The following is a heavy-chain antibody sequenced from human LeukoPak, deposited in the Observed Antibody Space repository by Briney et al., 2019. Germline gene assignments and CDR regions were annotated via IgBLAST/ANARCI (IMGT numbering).Heavy chain of an antibody. V-gene: IGHV3-48*02. D-gene: IGHD3-22*01. J-gene: IGHJ4*02. CDR3: ARGNYYDSSGYKTG. CDR2: ISSSSSTI. Sequence: GGSLRLSCAASGFTFSSYSMNWVRQAPGKGLEWVSYISSSSSTIYYADSVKGRFTISRDNAKNSLYLQMNSLRDEDTAVYYCARGNYYDSSGYKTGRGQGTLVTVSS. CDR1: GFTFSSYS.